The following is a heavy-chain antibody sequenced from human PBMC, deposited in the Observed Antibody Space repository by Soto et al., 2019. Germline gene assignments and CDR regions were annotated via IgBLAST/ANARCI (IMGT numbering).Heavy chain of an antibody. V-gene: IGHV4-4*02. Sequence: QVHLQESGPGLVKPSGTLSLTCAVSGGSVRNDQWWSWVRQSPGKGLEWIGDIYHSGNTNYNPSLESRVTISVDKSKNSFSLRLRSVTAADTALYYCATFRQDYSDYGGAGFFDSWGQGTLVTVSS. CDR1: GGSVRNDQW. J-gene: IGHJ4*02. CDR2: IYHSGNT. CDR3: ATFRQDYSDYGGAGFFDS. D-gene: IGHD4-17*01.